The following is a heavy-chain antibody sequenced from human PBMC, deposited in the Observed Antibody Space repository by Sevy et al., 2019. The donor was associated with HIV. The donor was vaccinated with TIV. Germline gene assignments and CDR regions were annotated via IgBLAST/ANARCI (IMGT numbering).Heavy chain of an antibody. J-gene: IGHJ4*02. CDR1: GFTFSDYY. CDR3: ARCRVVAADYYFDY. V-gene: IGHV3-11*06. CDR2: ISSRRSYT. D-gene: IGHD1-26*01. Sequence: GGSLRLACAASGFTFSDYYMTWIRRAPGKGLEWISYISSRRSYTNYADSVKGRFTISRDNVKNSLYLQMNSLRAEDAAVYYCARCRVVAADYYFDYWGRGTLVTVSS.